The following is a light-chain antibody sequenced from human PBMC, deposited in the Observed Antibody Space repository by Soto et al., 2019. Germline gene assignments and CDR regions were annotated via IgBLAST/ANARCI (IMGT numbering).Light chain of an antibody. CDR3: HQGYSYPWA. Sequence: ADQVSIPPASMSTCVGDSVSITSRTSQCISSALGWYQQKPGKVPKLLIYAASTLRSGVPSRFSGSGSGRDFTLTISSLQPEDFATYYCHQGYSYPWAFGQGTKVHIK. J-gene: IGKJ1*01. CDR1: QCISSA. V-gene: IGKV1-6*01. CDR2: AAS.